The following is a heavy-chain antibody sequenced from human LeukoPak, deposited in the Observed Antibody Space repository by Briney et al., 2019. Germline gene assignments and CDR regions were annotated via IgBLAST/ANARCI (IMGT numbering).Heavy chain of an antibody. D-gene: IGHD6-19*01. J-gene: IGHJ4*02. CDR1: GLTFSKSW. CDR2: ISGSGGST. Sequence: GGSLRLSCAASGLTFSKSWMNWVRQAPGKGLEWVSAISGSGGSTYYADSVKGRFTVSRDNSKNTLYLQMNSLRAEDTAVYYCAKGTAAASGSSGWYRWYFDYWGQGTLVTVSS. V-gene: IGHV3-23*01. CDR3: AKGTAAASGSSGWYRWYFDY.